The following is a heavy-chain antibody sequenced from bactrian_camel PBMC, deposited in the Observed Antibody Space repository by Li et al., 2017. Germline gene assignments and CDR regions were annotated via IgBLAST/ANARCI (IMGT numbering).Heavy chain of an antibody. CDR2: LYTGDGTT. V-gene: IGHV3S28*01. D-gene: IGHD3*01. J-gene: IGHJ4*01. CDR1: GVSTGLTY. Sequence: QLVESGGGSVQAGGSLRLSCIASGVSTGLTYMTRFRQAPGKGREGVASLYTGDGTTYYTNSVKGRFTISKDNAENTLYLQMNNLKPEDTAMYYCAACSNPFFGQGTQVTVS.